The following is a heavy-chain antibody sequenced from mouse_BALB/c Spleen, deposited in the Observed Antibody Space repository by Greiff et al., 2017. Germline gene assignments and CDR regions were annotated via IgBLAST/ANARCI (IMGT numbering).Heavy chain of an antibody. V-gene: IGHV5-9-4*01. J-gene: IGHJ2*01. D-gene: IGHD2-4*01. CDR1: GFTFSSYA. CDR3: ARDRDYDGGRYYFDY. CDR2: ISSGGSYT. Sequence: EVKLVESGGGLVKPGGSLKLSCAASGFTFSSYAMSWVRQSPEKRLEWVAEISSGGSYTYYPDTVTGRFTISRDNAKNTLYLEMSSLRSEDTAMYYCARDRDYDGGRYYFDYWGQGTTLTVSS.